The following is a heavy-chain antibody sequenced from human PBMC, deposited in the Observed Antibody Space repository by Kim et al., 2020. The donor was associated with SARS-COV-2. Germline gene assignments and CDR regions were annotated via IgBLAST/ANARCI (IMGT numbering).Heavy chain of an antibody. CDR2: IYHSGST. J-gene: IGHJ6*02. V-gene: IGHV4-30-2*01. CDR3: ASGQVLRYFDWLSPYYYYGMDV. CDR1: GGSISSGGYS. D-gene: IGHD3-9*01. Sequence: SETLSLTCAVSGGSISSGGYSWSWIRQPPGKGLEWIGYIYHSGSTYYNPSLKSRVTISVDRSKNQFSLKLSSVTAADTAVYYCASGQVLRYFDWLSPYYYYGMDVWGQGTTVTVSS.